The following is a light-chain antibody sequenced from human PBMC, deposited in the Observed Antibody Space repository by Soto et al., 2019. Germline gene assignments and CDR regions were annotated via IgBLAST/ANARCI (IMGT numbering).Light chain of an antibody. Sequence: LVMTPSRATLSVSPVEIATLSCMASQSVSNNLAWYQQRPGQAPRLLIFAASTRAPGIPARFGGSGSGTEFALTINNLQSEDFAVYYCQQYITWPINFGQGTQLEIK. CDR3: QQYITWPIN. CDR2: AAS. V-gene: IGKV3-15*01. J-gene: IGKJ5*01. CDR1: QSVSNN.